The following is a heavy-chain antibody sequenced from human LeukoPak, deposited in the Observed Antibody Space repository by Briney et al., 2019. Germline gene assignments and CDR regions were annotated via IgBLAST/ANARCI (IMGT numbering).Heavy chain of an antibody. D-gene: IGHD3-3*01. CDR1: GFTLSPYA. V-gene: IGHV3-48*02. CDR3: ARKELEGSWFDP. J-gene: IGHJ5*02. Sequence: TGGSLRLSCAASGFTLSPYAMNWVRQAPGKGLEWIAFISDSGHTKYNADSVKGRFTTSRDNAKNSVFLQMNSLRDEDTAVYYCARKELEGSWFDPWGQGTLVTVTS. CDR2: ISDSGHTK.